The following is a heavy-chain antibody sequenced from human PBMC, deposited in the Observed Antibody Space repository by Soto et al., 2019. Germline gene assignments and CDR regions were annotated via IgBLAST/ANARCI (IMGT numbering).Heavy chain of an antibody. D-gene: IGHD6-13*01. V-gene: IGHV3-48*03. Sequence: GGAMRVSCAASGFTFSTYEMNWVRQAPGKGLEWVSYISSSGSTIYYADSVKGRFTISRDNAKKSLYLQMNSLRDEDTAVYYCARDLGGYSSSWYYFDYWGQGTLVTVSS. CDR3: ARDLGGYSSSWYYFDY. CDR2: ISSSGSTI. J-gene: IGHJ4*02. CDR1: GFTFSTYE.